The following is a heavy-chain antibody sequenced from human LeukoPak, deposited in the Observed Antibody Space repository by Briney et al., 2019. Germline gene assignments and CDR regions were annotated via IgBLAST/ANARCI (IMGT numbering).Heavy chain of an antibody. Sequence: GASVKVSCKASGYTFTNYGISWMRQAPGQGLEWMGWISASNGNTKYAQKLQGRVTMTTDTSTSTAYMELRSLRSDDTAVYYCARDLFVVAFDYWGQGTLVTVSS. J-gene: IGHJ4*02. CDR3: ARDLFVVAFDY. CDR1: GYTFTNYG. CDR2: ISASNGNT. V-gene: IGHV1-18*01. D-gene: IGHD2-15*01.